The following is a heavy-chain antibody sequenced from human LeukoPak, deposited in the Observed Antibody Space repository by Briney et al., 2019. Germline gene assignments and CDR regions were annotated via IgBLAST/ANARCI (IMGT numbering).Heavy chain of an antibody. V-gene: IGHV1-24*01. CDR2: FDPEDGET. CDR3: ATVVVPAATHYYYYYYMDV. J-gene: IGHJ6*03. CDR1: GYTLTELS. Sequence: ASVKVSCKVSGYTLTELSMHWVRQAPGKGLEWMGGFDPEDGETIYAQKFQGRVTITADESTSTAYMELSSLRSEDTAVYYCATVVVPAATHYYYYYYMDVWGKGTTVTVSS. D-gene: IGHD2-2*01.